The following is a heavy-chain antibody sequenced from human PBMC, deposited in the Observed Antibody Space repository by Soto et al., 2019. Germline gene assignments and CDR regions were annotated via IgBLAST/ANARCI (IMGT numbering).Heavy chain of an antibody. CDR2: IYPGDSDT. CDR3: AGGGVRGVITRTRDYYGMDV. CDR1: GYSFTSYW. D-gene: IGHD3-10*01. J-gene: IGHJ6*02. Sequence: PGESLKISCKGSGYSFTSYWIGWVRQMPGKGLEWMGIIYPGDSDTRYSPSFQGQVTVSADKSISTAYLQWSSLKASDTAMYYCAGGGVRGVITRTRDYYGMDVWGQGTTVTVSS. V-gene: IGHV5-51*01.